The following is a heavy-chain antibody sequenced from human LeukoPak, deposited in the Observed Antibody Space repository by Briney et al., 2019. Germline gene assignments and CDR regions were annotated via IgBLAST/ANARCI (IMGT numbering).Heavy chain of an antibody. V-gene: IGHV3-53*01. Sequence: GGSLRLSCAASGFTVSSNYMSWVRQAPGKGLEWVSVIYSGGSTYYADSVKGRFTISRDNSKNTLYLQMNSLRAEDTAVYYCARVRGYYDSDFDYWGQGTLVTVYS. CDR2: IYSGGST. D-gene: IGHD3-22*01. J-gene: IGHJ4*02. CDR3: ARVRGYYDSDFDY. CDR1: GFTVSSNY.